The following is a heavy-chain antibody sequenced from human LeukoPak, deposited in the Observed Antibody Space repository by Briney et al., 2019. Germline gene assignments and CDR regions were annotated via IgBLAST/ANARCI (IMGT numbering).Heavy chain of an antibody. Sequence: GGSLRLSCATSGFTFSSYSMNWVRQAPGKGLEWISYISSGSTTIYYADSVKGRFTISRDNAKNSLYLQMNSLRDEDTAVYYCARDVEQWLVRVYYFDYWGQGTLVTVSS. CDR1: GFTFSSYS. D-gene: IGHD6-19*01. CDR2: ISSGSTTI. J-gene: IGHJ4*02. CDR3: ARDVEQWLVRVYYFDY. V-gene: IGHV3-48*02.